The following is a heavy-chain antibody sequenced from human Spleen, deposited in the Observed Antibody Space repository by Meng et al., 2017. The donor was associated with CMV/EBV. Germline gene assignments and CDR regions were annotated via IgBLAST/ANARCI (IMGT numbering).Heavy chain of an antibody. CDR2: ISSSGNTI. CDR1: GLTFSSYG. V-gene: IGHV3-48*04. D-gene: IGHD4-17*01. J-gene: IGHJ4*02. CDR3: VREDYGDYFFDT. Sequence: GESLKISCAASGLTFSSYGMHWVRQAPGKGLEWLSYISSSGNTIHYADSVKGRFIISRDTPKNSVYLQMNSLRAEDTAVYYCVREDYGDYFFDTWGQGTLVTVSS.